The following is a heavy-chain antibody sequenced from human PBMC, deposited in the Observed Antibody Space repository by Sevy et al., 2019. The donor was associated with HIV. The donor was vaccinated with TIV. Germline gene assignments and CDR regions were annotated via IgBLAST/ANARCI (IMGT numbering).Heavy chain of an antibody. CDR2: ISYDGTNK. Sequence: AGSLRLSCAASGFTFVTYGMHWVRQAPGKGLEWVAAISYDGTNKFYTDSVQGRFTISRGDAESTLHLQMDSLRPDDAALYYCVRDSFPGWAAGHLYNYFDPWGQGTLVTVSS. CDR3: VRDSFPGWAAGHLYNYFDP. J-gene: IGHJ5*02. V-gene: IGHV3-30*03. CDR1: GFTFVTYG. D-gene: IGHD6-19*01.